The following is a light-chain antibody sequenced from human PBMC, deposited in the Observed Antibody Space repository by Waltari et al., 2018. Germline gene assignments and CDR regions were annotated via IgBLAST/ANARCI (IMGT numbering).Light chain of an antibody. Sequence: QSALTQPASGSGPPGQSITLSCTGTTTDVGAYNFVSSYQQHPGEVPKLLIYEVNNRPSGVSDRFSGSRSGNTASLTISGLLAEDEADYYCCSHSSSSTLVLFGGGTKVTVL. CDR3: CSHSSSSTLVL. CDR1: TTDVGAYNF. CDR2: EVN. J-gene: IGLJ3*02. V-gene: IGLV2-14*01.